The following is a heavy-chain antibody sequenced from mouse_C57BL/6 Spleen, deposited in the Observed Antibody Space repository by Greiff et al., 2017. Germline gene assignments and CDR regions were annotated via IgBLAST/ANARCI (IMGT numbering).Heavy chain of an antibody. CDR3: ARGGGTQGYFYY. Sequence: VQLQQSGPELVKPGASVKISCKASGYTFTDYSMNWVKQSHGKSLEWIGDINPNNGGTSYNQKFKGKATVTVDKSSSTAYMELRSLTSEDSAVYVYARGGGTQGYFYYWGKGTTVTVSS. CDR2: INPNNGGT. CDR1: GYTFTDYS. D-gene: IGHD1-1*01. V-gene: IGHV1-26*01. J-gene: IGHJ1*03.